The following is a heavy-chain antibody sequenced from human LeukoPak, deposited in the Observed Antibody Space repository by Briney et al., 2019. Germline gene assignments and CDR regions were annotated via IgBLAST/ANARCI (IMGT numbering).Heavy chain of an antibody. CDR2: INHSGST. CDR1: GGCFSGYY. CDR3: ARAAGGYCSSTSCPLDY. V-gene: IGHV4-34*01. Sequence: SETLALTWAVYGGCFSGYYWNWVRQPPGKGLEWIGEINHSGSTNYNPSLKSRVTISLDTSKNQFSLKLSSVTAADTAVYYCARAAGGYCSSTSCPLDYWGQGTLVTVSS. J-gene: IGHJ4*02. D-gene: IGHD2-2*01.